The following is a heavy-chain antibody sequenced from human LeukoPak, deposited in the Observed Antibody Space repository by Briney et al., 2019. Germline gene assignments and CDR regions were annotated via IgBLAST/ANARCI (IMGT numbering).Heavy chain of an antibody. CDR3: TRGGSITGRVYGMDV. CDR1: GFTFGDYA. CDR2: IRSKAYGGTT. D-gene: IGHD1-20*01. J-gene: IGHJ6*02. Sequence: GGSLRLSCTASGFTFGDYAMSWFRQAPGKGLEWVGFIRSKAYGGTTEYAASVKGRFTISRDDSKSIAYLQMNSLKTEGTAVYYCTRGGSITGRVYGMDVWGQGTTVTVSS. V-gene: IGHV3-49*03.